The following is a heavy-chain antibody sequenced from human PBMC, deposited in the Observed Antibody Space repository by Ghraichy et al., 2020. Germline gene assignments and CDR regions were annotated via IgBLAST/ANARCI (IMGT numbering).Heavy chain of an antibody. CDR1: GFTFSNYW. CDR3: ASQNPSIAY. Sequence: GGSLRLSCAASGFTFSNYWMHGVRQAPGKGLVWVSRINSDGSSTNYADSVKGRFTISRDNAKNTLYLQMNSLRAEDTAVYYCASQNPSIAYWGQGTLVTVSS. J-gene: IGHJ4*02. V-gene: IGHV3-74*01. CDR2: INSDGSST.